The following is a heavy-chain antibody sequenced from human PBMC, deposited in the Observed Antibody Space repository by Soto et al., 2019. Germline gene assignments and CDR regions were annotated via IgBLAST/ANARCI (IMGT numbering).Heavy chain of an antibody. Sequence: PGGSLRLSCAASGFTFSSYAMSWVRQAPGKGLEWVSAISGSGGSTYYADSVKGRFTISRDNSKNTLYLQMNSLRAEDAAVYYCANLGDYIWGSYRYDAFDIWGKGTMVTVSS. CDR1: GFTFSSYA. J-gene: IGHJ3*02. CDR3: ANLGDYIWGSYRYDAFDI. D-gene: IGHD3-16*02. CDR2: ISGSGGST. V-gene: IGHV3-23*01.